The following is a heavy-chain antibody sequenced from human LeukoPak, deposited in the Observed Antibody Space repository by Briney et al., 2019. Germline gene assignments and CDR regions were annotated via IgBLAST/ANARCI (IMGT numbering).Heavy chain of an antibody. CDR3: ARGTRGNYYDSSGYSNPFDY. CDR2: IIPIFGTA. D-gene: IGHD3-22*01. V-gene: IGHV1-69*06. Sequence: ASVTVSCKASGGTFSSYAISWVRQAPGQGLEWMGGIIPIFGTANYAQKFQGRVTITADKSTSTAYMELGSLRSEDTAVYYCARGTRGNYYDSSGYSNPFDYWGQGTLVTVSS. J-gene: IGHJ4*02. CDR1: GGTFSSYA.